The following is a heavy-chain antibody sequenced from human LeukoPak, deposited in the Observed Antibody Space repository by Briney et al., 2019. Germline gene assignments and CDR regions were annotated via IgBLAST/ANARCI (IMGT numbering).Heavy chain of an antibody. Sequence: SETLSLTCTVSGGSISSSSYYWSWIRQHPGKGLEWIGYIYDSESTYYNPSLKSRVTISADTSKNHFSLQLSSVTAADTAIYYCARDVGYRVPGWFDPWGQGTLVTVSS. CDR1: GGSISSSSYY. J-gene: IGHJ5*02. CDR2: IYDSEST. D-gene: IGHD3-16*02. V-gene: IGHV4-31*03. CDR3: ARDVGYRVPGWFDP.